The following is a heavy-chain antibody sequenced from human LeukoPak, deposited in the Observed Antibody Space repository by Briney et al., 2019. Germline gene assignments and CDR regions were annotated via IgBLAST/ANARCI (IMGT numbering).Heavy chain of an antibody. V-gene: IGHV1-18*01. CDR1: GGTFISYA. CDR2: ISAYNGDT. Sequence: ASVKVSCKASGGTFISYAISWVRQAPGQGLEGMGWISAYNGDTNYAQKFQGRVTMTTDTSTSTAYMELRSLRSDDTAVYYCARDPSNTSGWYAYFDYWGQGTLVTVSS. D-gene: IGHD6-19*01. CDR3: ARDPSNTSGWYAYFDY. J-gene: IGHJ4*02.